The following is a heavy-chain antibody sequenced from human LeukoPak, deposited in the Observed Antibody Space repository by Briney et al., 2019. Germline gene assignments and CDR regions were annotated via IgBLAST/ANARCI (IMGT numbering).Heavy chain of an antibody. CDR3: ARFPRILDY. CDR1: GFSFSVYW. V-gene: IGHV3-7*04. J-gene: IGHJ4*02. Sequence: GGSLRLPCTASGFSFSVYWMTWVRQTPGKGLEWVANINQDGSETYYVDSVKGRFTISRDNAKNSLYLQMDSLRAEDTAVYYCARFPRILDYWGQGTLVTVSS. CDR2: INQDGSET. D-gene: IGHD5-18*01.